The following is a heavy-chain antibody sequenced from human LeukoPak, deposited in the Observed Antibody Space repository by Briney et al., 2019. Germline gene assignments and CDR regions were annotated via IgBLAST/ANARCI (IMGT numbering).Heavy chain of an antibody. D-gene: IGHD2/OR15-2a*01. J-gene: IGHJ3*02. CDR2: IYTSGST. Sequence: SQTLSLTCTVSGRSINSGSYYWTWIRQPAGKGLEWIGRIYTSGSTDYNPSLKSRVTISLDTSKNQFSLKLFSVTAADTAVYYCARVRSYFLALGSFDIWGQGTMVTVSS. CDR1: GRSINSGSYY. V-gene: IGHV4-61*02. CDR3: ARVRSYFLALGSFDI.